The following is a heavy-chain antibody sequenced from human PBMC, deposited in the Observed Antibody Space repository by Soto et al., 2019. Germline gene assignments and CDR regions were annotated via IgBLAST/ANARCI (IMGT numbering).Heavy chain of an antibody. CDR3: ARDWFGIDY. J-gene: IGHJ4*02. CDR2: INPYHGNT. CDR1: GYTFTSYG. V-gene: IGHV1-18*01. D-gene: IGHD3-16*01. Sequence: QVQLVQVGGEVEKAGASVKVPCQAFGYTFTSYGFSWVRQAPGQGLEGMGWINPYHGNTNYAQKLQGRVTMTTDTSTNTAYMELRSLRSDDTAVYYCARDWFGIDYWGQGTLVTVSS.